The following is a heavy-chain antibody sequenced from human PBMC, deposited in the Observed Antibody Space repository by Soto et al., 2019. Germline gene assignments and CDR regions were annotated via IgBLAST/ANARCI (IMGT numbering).Heavy chain of an antibody. CDR3: AIEYSSSPPYYPIGY. V-gene: IGHV1-69*01. CDR2: IIPIFGTA. D-gene: IGHD6-6*01. CDR1: GGTFSSYS. J-gene: IGHJ4*02. Sequence: QVQLVQSGAEVKKPGSSVKVSCKASGGTFSSYSISWVRQAPGEGLEWMGGIIPIFGTANYAQKFQGRVTITADESTSTAYMELSSLRSEDTAVYYCAIEYSSSPPYYPIGYWGQGTLVTVSS.